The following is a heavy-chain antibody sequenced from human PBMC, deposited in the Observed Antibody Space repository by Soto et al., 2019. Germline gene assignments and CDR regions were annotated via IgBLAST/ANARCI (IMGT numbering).Heavy chain of an antibody. V-gene: IGHV3-7*04. CDR3: ARGTGYCSGDSCRYYYYYYGMDV. CDR1: GFTFSSYW. J-gene: IGHJ6*02. CDR2: IKQDGSEK. D-gene: IGHD2-15*01. Sequence: PGGSLRLSCAASGFTFSSYWMSWVRQAPGKGLEWVANIKQDGSEKYYVDSVKGRFTISRDNAKNSLYLQMNSLRAEDTAVYYCARGTGYCSGDSCRYYYYYYGMDVWGQGTTVTASS.